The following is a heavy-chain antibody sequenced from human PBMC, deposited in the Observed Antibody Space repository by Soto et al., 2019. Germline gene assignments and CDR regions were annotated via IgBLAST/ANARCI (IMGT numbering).Heavy chain of an antibody. Sequence: QVHLVESGGGVVQPGTSLRVSCVGSGFTFRSYVIHWVRQAPGKGLEWVALTSYDGSDKYYGDSVRGRFTISRDNSRNTVDLQMVSLRLEDTALYYCARWGTTGGLDVWGQGTLVSVSS. CDR2: TSYDGSDK. V-gene: IGHV3-30*19. D-gene: IGHD3-16*01. J-gene: IGHJ1*01. CDR1: GFTFRSYV. CDR3: ARWGTTGGLDV.